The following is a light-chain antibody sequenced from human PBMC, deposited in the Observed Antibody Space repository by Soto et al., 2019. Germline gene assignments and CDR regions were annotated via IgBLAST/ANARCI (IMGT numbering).Light chain of an antibody. J-gene: IGKJ4*01. CDR2: GAS. CDR3: QQYGNSPLT. Sequence: EIVLTQSPGTLSLSPGERATLSCRASQRISSSYLAWYQQKPGQAPRLLIYGASSRATGIPDRFSGSGSGTDFTLTISRLEAEDFALYYCQQYGNSPLTFG. V-gene: IGKV3-20*01. CDR1: QRISSSY.